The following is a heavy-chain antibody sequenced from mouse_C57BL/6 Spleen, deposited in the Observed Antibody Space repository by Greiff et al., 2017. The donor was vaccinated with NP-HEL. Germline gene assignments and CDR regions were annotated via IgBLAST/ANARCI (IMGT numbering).Heavy chain of an antibody. Sequence: VQLQQSGAELVRPGASVTLSCKASGYTFTDYEMHWVKQTPVHGLEWIGAIDPETGGTAYNQKFKGKAILTADKSSSTAYMELRSLTSEDSAVYYCTRDGTGTAWFAYWGQGTLVTVSA. CDR3: TRDGTGTAWFAY. CDR1: GYTFTDYE. D-gene: IGHD4-1*01. V-gene: IGHV1-15*01. J-gene: IGHJ3*01. CDR2: IDPETGGT.